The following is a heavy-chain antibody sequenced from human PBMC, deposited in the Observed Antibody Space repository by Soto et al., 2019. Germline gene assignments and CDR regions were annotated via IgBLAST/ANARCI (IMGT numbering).Heavy chain of an antibody. CDR3: AGLVVVAATTNYYYYYGMDV. V-gene: IGHV4-34*01. J-gene: IGHJ6*02. D-gene: IGHD2-15*01. CDR1: GGSFSGYY. Sequence: PSETLSLTCAVYGGSFSGYYWSWIRQPPGKGLEWIGEIKHSGSTNYNPSLKSRVTISVDTSKNQFSLKLSSVTAADTAVYYCAGLVVVAATTNYYYYYGMDVWGQGTTVTVSS. CDR2: IKHSGST.